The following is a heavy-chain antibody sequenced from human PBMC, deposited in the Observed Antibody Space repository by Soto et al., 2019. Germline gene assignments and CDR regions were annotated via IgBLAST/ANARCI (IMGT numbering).Heavy chain of an antibody. V-gene: IGHV1-18*01. CDR3: ARRGYSYGYGDYGMDV. CDR2: ISAYNGNT. J-gene: IGHJ6*02. CDR1: GYTFTSYG. Sequence: ASAKVSCKASGYTFTSYGMSWVRQDNGQGLEWMGWISAYNGNTNYAQKLQGRVTMTTDTSTSTAYMELRSLRSDDTAVYYCARRGYSYGYGDYGMDVWGQGTTVTVSS. D-gene: IGHD5-18*01.